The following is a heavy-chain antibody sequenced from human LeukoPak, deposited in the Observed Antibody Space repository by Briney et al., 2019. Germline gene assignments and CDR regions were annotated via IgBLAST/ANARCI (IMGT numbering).Heavy chain of an antibody. V-gene: IGHV1-2*02. CDR2: INPNSGGT. Sequence: ASVKVSCKASGYTFTGYYMHWVRQAPGQGLEWMGWINPNSGGTNYAQKFQGRVTMTRDTSISTAYMELSRLRSDDTAVYYCASGYYDSSGYLGYYYYMDVWGKGTTVTVSS. CDR1: GYTFTGYY. J-gene: IGHJ6*03. CDR3: ASGYYDSSGYLGYYYYMDV. D-gene: IGHD3-22*01.